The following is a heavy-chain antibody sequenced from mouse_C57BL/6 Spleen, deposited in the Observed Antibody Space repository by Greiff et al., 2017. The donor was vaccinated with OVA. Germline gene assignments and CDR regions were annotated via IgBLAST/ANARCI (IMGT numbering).Heavy chain of an antibody. CDR1: GYTFTSYW. J-gene: IGHJ2*01. CDR2: IDPSDSYT. D-gene: IGHD3-1*01. Sequence: VQLQQPGAELVMPGASVKLSCKASGYTFTSYWMHWVKRRPGQGLEWIGEIDPSDSYTNYNQKFKGKSTLTVDKSSSTAYMQLSSLTSEDSAVYYCAREIGDVDYWGQGTTLTVSS. CDR3: AREIGDVDY. V-gene: IGHV1-69*01.